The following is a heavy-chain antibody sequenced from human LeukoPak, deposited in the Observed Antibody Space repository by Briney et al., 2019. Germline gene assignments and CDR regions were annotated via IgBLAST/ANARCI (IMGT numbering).Heavy chain of an antibody. J-gene: IGHJ6*02. CDR1: GFTFSSYG. CDR3: ARGGVFWSGYYQRDGMDV. V-gene: IGHV3-33*01. Sequence: LAGGSLRLSCAASGFTFSSYGMHWVRQAPGKGLEWVAVIWYDGSNKYYADSVKGRFTISRDNSKNTLYLQMNSLRAEDTAVYYCARGGVFWSGYYQRDGMDVWGQGTTVTVSS. CDR2: IWYDGSNK. D-gene: IGHD3-3*01.